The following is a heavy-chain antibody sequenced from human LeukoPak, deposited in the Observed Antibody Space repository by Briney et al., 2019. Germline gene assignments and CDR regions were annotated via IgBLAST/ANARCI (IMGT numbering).Heavy chain of an antibody. J-gene: IGHJ2*01. Sequence: GGSLRLSCAASGFTFSSFGMSWVRQAPGKGLDWVSAISGSGGSTYHADSVKGRFTISRDNSKNTLYLQMNTLRAEDTAVYYSAKVYSSGWYSYFDLWGRGTLVTVSS. CDR3: AKVYSSGWYSYFDL. D-gene: IGHD6-19*01. CDR2: ISGSGGST. CDR1: GFTFSSFG. V-gene: IGHV3-23*01.